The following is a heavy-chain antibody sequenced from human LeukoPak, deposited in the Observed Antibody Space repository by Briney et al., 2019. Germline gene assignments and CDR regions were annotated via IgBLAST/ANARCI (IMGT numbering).Heavy chain of an antibody. J-gene: IGHJ3*02. CDR1: GYTLTELS. D-gene: IGHD1-26*01. V-gene: IGHV1-18*01. CDR2: ISAYNGNT. CDR3: ARRGRGGGATRDAFDI. Sequence: ASVKVSCKVSGYTLTELSMHWVRQAPGKGLEWMGWISAYNGNTNYAQKLQGRVTMTTDTSTSTAYMELRSLRSDDTAVYYCARRGRGGGATRDAFDIWGQGTMVTVSS.